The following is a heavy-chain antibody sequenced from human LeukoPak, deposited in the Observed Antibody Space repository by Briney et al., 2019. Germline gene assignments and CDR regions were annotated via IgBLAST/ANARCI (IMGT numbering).Heavy chain of an antibody. Sequence: PGRPLRLSCAASGFTYSSYAMHWVRQAPGKGLEWVAVISHDGSNKYYADSVKGRFTISRDNSKNTLYLQMNSLRAEDTAVYYCARDGLGENNYYYYGMDVWGQGTTVTVSS. D-gene: IGHD1-26*01. CDR3: ARDGLGENNYYYYGMDV. CDR1: GFTYSSYA. V-gene: IGHV3-30*04. J-gene: IGHJ6*02. CDR2: ISHDGSNK.